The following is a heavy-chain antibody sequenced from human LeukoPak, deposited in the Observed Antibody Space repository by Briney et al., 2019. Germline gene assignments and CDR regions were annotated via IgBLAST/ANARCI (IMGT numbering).Heavy chain of an antibody. CDR1: GYSFTSYW. V-gene: IGHV5-51*01. Sequence: GESLKISCKGSGYSFTSYWIGWVRQMPGKGLEWMGIIYPGDSDTRYSPSFQGQVTISADKSISTAYLQWSSLKASDTAMYYCARGPRMVTQPNYFDYWGQGTLVTVSS. CDR2: IYPGDSDT. CDR3: ARGPRMVTQPNYFDY. J-gene: IGHJ4*02. D-gene: IGHD4-23*01.